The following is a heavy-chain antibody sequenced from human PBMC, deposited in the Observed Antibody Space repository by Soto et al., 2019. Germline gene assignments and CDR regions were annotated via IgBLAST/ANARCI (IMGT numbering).Heavy chain of an antibody. V-gene: IGHV3-23*01. J-gene: IGHJ3*02. D-gene: IGHD2-8*01. Sequence: EVQLLESGGGLVQPGGSLRLSCAASGFTFSYYAMSWVRQAPGKGLEWVSTVSGGGDSTDNAGSVKGRFTISRDNSKNTLYLQMNSLRAEDTDLYYCAKKGLGSLTRYCSDGGCHDASDMWGQGTMVTVSS. CDR2: VSGGGDST. CDR1: GFTFSYYA. CDR3: AKKGLGSLTRYCSDGGCHDASDM.